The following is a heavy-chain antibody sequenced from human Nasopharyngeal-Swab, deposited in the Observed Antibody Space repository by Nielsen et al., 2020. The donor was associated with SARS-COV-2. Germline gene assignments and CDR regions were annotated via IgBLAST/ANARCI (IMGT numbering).Heavy chain of an antibody. V-gene: IGHV3-74*01. J-gene: IGHJ4*02. CDR3: LRGDRRDY. CDR2: INSDGSST. D-gene: IGHD3-22*01. Sequence: GESLKISCAASGFTFSSNWMHWVRQAPGKGLVWVSRINSDGSSTNYADSVKGRFTISRDNAKNSLYLEMNSLRAEDTAVYYCLRGDRRDYWGPGTLVSVSS. CDR1: GFTFSSNW.